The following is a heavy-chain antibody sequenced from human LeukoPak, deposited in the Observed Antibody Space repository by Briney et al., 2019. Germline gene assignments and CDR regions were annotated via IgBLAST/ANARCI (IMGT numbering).Heavy chain of an antibody. CDR1: GYTFTGYY. J-gene: IGHJ6*03. D-gene: IGHD7-27*01. CDR2: INPNSGGT. Sequence: ASVKVSCKASGYTFTGYYMHWVRQAPGQGLEWMGWINPNSGGTNYAQKFQGRVTMTRDTSISTAYMELSRLRSDDTAVYYCARDSPWADYYYYYMDVWGKGTMVTVSS. V-gene: IGHV1-2*02. CDR3: ARDSPWADYYYYYMDV.